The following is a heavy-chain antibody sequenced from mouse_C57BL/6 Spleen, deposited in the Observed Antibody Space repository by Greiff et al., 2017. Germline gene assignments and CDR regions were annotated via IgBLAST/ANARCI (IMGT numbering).Heavy chain of an antibody. J-gene: IGHJ4*01. CDR1: GFSFTSYG. D-gene: IGHD4-1*01. Sequence: QVQLQQSGPGLVQPSQSLSITCTVSGFSFTSYGVHWVRQSPGRGLEWLGVIWRGGSTDYNADFMSRMSITKANSKSQVFFKMNRLQADDTAIYYCAKSSWDLYYYAMDYWGQGTSVTVSA. CDR2: IWRGGST. V-gene: IGHV2-5*01. CDR3: AKSSWDLYYYAMDY.